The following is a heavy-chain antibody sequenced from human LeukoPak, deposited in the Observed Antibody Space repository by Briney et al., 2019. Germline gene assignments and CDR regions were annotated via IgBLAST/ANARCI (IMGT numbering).Heavy chain of an antibody. Sequence: GGSLRLSCAASGFTFSSYSMSWVRQAPGKGLEWVSSISSSSSYIYYADSVKGRFTISRDNAKNSLYLQMNSLRAEDTAVYYCARGRIVLRYFDWPLYGMDVWGQGTTVTVSS. J-gene: IGHJ6*02. D-gene: IGHD3-9*01. CDR2: ISSSSSYI. V-gene: IGHV3-21*01. CDR3: ARGRIVLRYFDWPLYGMDV. CDR1: GFTFSSYS.